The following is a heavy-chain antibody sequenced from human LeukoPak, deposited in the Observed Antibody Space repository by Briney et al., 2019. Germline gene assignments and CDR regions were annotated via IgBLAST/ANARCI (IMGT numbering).Heavy chain of an antibody. CDR3: AKVNYHCSSTSCYHPRASEGYFDL. V-gene: IGHV3-66*01. J-gene: IGHJ2*01. D-gene: IGHD2-2*01. Sequence: GGSLRLSCAASGVTVSSNYMSWVRQAPGKGLEWVSVIYSGGSTYYADSVKGRFTISRDNSKNTLYLQMNSLRAEDTAVYYCAKVNYHCSSTSCYHPRASEGYFDLWGRGTLVTVSS. CDR1: GVTVSSNY. CDR2: IYSGGST.